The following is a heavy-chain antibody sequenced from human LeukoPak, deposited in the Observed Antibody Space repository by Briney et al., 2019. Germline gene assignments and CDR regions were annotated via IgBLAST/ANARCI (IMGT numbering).Heavy chain of an antibody. Sequence: GGSLRLSCAASGFTFSSNGIHWVRQAPGKGLEWVAVISYDGNNKYYADSVKGRFTISRDNSKNTLYLQMNSLRAEDTAVYYCARDRQPGFWSGSLDYWGQGTLVTVSS. J-gene: IGHJ4*02. CDR1: GFTFSSNG. V-gene: IGHV3-30*03. CDR3: ARDRQPGFWSGSLDY. D-gene: IGHD3-3*01. CDR2: ISYDGNNK.